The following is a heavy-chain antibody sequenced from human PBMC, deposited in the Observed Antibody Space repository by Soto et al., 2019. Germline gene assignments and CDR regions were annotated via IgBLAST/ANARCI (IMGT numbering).Heavy chain of an antibody. J-gene: IGHJ6*02. D-gene: IGHD2-15*01. CDR2: IIPIFGTA. CDR3: ARGNCSGGSCYSYYYYYGMDV. CDR1: GGTFSSYA. Sequence: QVQLVQSGAEVKKPGSSVKVSCKASGGTFSSYAISWARQAPGQGLEWMGGIIPIFGTANYAQKFQGRVTITADKSTSTAYMELSSLRSEDTAVYYCARGNCSGGSCYSYYYYYGMDVWGQGTTVTVSS. V-gene: IGHV1-69*06.